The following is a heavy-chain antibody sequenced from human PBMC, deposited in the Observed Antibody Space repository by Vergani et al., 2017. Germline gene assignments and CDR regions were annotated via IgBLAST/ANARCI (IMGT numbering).Heavy chain of an antibody. Sequence: QVQLQESGPGLVKPSETLSLTCTVSGGSISNYYWGWIRQPPGKGLEWIGNSHYSGSTNYNPSLKGRVTISLDTSKNQFSLKLSSVTAADTAVYYCARGLGVYWYFDLWGRGTLVTVSS. V-gene: IGHV4-59*01. J-gene: IGHJ2*01. D-gene: IGHD3-16*01. CDR1: GGSISNYY. CDR2: SHYSGST. CDR3: ARGLGVYWYFDL.